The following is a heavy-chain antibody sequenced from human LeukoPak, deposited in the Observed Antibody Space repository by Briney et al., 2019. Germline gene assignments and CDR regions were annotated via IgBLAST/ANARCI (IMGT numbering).Heavy chain of an antibody. V-gene: IGHV5-51*01. J-gene: IGHJ4*02. D-gene: IGHD2-2*01. CDR3: ARRKYCSSTSCPFDY. Sequence: GASLQISSKGSGCGFTSYWIGWGRQLPGTGLEGRGIINAGDSDDRYSPSFKGQVTISAEKSSRNASQQWKNRETSDTAMYYCARRKYCSSTSCPFDYWGQGTLVTVSS. CDR1: GCGFTSYW. CDR2: INAGDSDD.